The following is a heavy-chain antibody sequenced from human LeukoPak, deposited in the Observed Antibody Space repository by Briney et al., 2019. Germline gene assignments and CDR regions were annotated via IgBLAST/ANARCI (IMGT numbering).Heavy chain of an antibody. Sequence: GGSLRLSCAASGFTFSDYYMTWIRQAPGKGLEWVSYISGVASDIHYGDSVKGRFTISRDNAKNSVYLQVNSLRVEDTAVYYCARGGAHGMDFWGQGTTVTVSS. CDR1: GFTFSDYY. J-gene: IGHJ6*02. CDR2: ISGVASDI. D-gene: IGHD1-26*01. CDR3: ARGGAHGMDF. V-gene: IGHV3-11*01.